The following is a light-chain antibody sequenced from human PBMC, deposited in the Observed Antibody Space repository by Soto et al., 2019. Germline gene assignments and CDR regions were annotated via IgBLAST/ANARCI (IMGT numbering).Light chain of an antibody. Sequence: EIQMTQSPSSVSASVGDRVTITCRASQGISTWLAWYQQKPGQAPRLLIYGASNRATGIPDRFSGSGSGTDFTLTISRLEPEDFAVYYCQQYGSSGTFGQGTKVDIK. V-gene: IGKV3-20*01. CDR3: QQYGSSGT. CDR1: QGISTW. CDR2: GAS. J-gene: IGKJ1*01.